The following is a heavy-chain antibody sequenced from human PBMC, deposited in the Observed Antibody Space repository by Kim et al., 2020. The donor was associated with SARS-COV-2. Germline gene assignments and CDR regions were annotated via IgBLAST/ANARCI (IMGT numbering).Heavy chain of an antibody. CDR1: GGSISSYY. J-gene: IGHJ6*02. Sequence: SETLSLTCTVSGGSISSYYWSWIRQPPGKGLEWIGYIHYSGSTNYNPSLKSRVTISVDTSKNQFSLKLSSVTAADTAVYYCARNSEYYDSSGYLYYYGMDVWGQETTVT. CDR2: IHYSGST. V-gene: IGHV4-59*01. D-gene: IGHD3-22*01. CDR3: ARNSEYYDSSGYLYYYGMDV.